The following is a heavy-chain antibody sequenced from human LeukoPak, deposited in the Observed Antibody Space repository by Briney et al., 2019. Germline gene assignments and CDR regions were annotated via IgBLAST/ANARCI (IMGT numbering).Heavy chain of an antibody. CDR3: ARSEWAVAGDFDY. D-gene: IGHD6-19*01. J-gene: IGHJ4*02. Sequence: PSETLSLTCTVSGGSISSYYWSWIRQPPGKGLEWIGYIYYSGSTNYNPSLKSRVTISVDTSKNQFSLKLSSVTAADTAVYYCARSEWAVAGDFDYWGQGTLVTVSS. CDR1: GGSISSYY. V-gene: IGHV4-59*01. CDR2: IYYSGST.